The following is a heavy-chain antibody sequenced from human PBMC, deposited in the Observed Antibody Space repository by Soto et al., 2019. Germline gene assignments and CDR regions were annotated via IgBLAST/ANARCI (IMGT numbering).Heavy chain of an antibody. CDR3: ARKGLVVVPAWVYYYSYGMDV. D-gene: IGHD2-2*01. CDR1: GFTFSSYS. Sequence: VGSLRLSCAASGFTFSSYSMNWVRQAPGKGLEWVSYISSSSSTIYYADSVKGRFTISRDNAKNSLYLQMNSLRDEDTAVYYCARKGLVVVPAWVYYYSYGMDVCCPGTMVTVFS. CDR2: ISSSSSTI. J-gene: IGHJ6*02. V-gene: IGHV3-48*02.